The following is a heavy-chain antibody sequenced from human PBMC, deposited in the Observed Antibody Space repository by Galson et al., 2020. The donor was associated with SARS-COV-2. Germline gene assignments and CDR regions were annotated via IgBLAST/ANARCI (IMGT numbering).Heavy chain of an antibody. J-gene: IGHJ4*01. D-gene: IGHD3-10*01. Sequence: GGSLRLSCAASGFTFSSYAMHWVRQAPGKGLEWVAVISYDGSNKYYADSVKGRFTISRDNSKNTLYLQMNSLRAEDTAVYYCAKGDYYGSGSYYSLPFDYWG. CDR1: GFTFSSYA. CDR2: ISYDGSNK. V-gene: IGHV3-30*04. CDR3: AKGDYYGSGSYYSLPFDY.